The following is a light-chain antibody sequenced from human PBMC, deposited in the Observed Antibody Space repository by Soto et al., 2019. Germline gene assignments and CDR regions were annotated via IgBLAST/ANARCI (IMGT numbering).Light chain of an antibody. CDR3: MQALQTPYT. J-gene: IGKJ2*01. Sequence: DIVMTQSPLSLPVTPGEPASISCRSSQSLLHSNGYNCLDWYLQKPGQSPQLLIYLGSNRASGVPDRFSGSGSGTDFTLKISRVEAEDVALYYCMQALQTPYTFGQGTKLAIK. V-gene: IGKV2-28*01. CDR1: QSLLHSNGYNC. CDR2: LGS.